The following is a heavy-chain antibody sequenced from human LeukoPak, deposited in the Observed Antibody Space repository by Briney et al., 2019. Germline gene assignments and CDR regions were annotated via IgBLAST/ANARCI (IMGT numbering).Heavy chain of an antibody. J-gene: IGHJ3*02. V-gene: IGHV3-72*01. CDR1: GFTFSDHY. CDR2: TRNKEKRYTT. Sequence: GRSLRLSCAASGFTFSDHYMDWVRQAPGKGLEWVGRTRNKEKRYTTEYAASVKGRFTISRDDSRNELYLQMNSLKIEDTAVYYCARTGRSGSYPYDPFDIWGQGTTVTVS. CDR3: ARTGRSGSYPYDPFDI. D-gene: IGHD3-3*01.